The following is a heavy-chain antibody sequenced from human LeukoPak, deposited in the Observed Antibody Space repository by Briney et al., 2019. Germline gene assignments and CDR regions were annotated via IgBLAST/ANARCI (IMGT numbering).Heavy chain of an antibody. D-gene: IGHD2-21*02. Sequence: SETLSLTRAVYGGSFSGYYWSWIRQPPGKGLEWIGEINHSGSTNYNPSLKSRVTISVDTSKNQFSLKLSSVTAADTAVYYCARGSFAYCRGDCYWSRYFDYWGQGTLVTVSS. CDR1: GGSFSGYY. CDR3: ARGSFAYCRGDCYWSRYFDY. J-gene: IGHJ4*02. V-gene: IGHV4-34*01. CDR2: INHSGST.